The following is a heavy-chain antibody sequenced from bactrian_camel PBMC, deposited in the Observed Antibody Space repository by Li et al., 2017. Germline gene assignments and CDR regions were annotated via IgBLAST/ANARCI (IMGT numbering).Heavy chain of an antibody. CDR1: GRPLPSSG. CDR3: AKWSSRNGLGNY. CDR2: FGSTDTP. Sequence: HVQLVESGGGSVQSGGSLELSCAASGRPLPSSGYCLAWFRQAPGKARERVATFGSTDTPTYATFVKGRFTISRDNAKNMLYLQMNSLKTDDTALYYCAKWSSRNGLGNYWGQGTQVTVS. J-gene: IGHJ4*01. V-gene: IGHV3S53*01. D-gene: IGHD3*01.